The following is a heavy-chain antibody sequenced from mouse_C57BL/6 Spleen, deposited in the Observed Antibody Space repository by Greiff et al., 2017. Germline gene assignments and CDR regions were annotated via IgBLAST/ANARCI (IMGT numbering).Heavy chain of an antibody. J-gene: IGHJ4*01. Sequence: VQLQPPGAELVMPGASVKLSCKASGYTFTSYWMHWVKQRPGQGLAWIGEIDPSDSYTNYNQKFKGKSTLTVDKSSSTAYMQLSSLTSADSAVYYCAGGDYAMDYWGQGTSVTVSS. CDR1: GYTFTSYW. CDR2: IDPSDSYT. CDR3: AGGDYAMDY. V-gene: IGHV1-69*01.